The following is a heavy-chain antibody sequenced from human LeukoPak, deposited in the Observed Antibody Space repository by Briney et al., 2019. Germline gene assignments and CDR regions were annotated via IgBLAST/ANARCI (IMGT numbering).Heavy chain of an antibody. CDR3: ASRHCSGGGCYFAGADPFDY. J-gene: IGHJ4*02. Sequence: GGSLRLSCAASGFTVSSTYMSWVRQAPGKGLEWVSVIYSGGNIYYIDSVKGRFTISRDTFKNTLYLQMNSLRAEDTAVYFCASRHCSGGGCYFAGADPFDYWGQGTLVTVSS. V-gene: IGHV3-53*01. CDR2: IYSGGNI. D-gene: IGHD2-15*01. CDR1: GFTVSSTY.